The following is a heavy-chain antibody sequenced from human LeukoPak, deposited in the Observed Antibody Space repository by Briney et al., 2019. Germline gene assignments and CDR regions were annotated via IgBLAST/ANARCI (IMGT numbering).Heavy chain of an antibody. V-gene: IGHV3-30-3*01. D-gene: IGHD5-18*01. CDR1: GFTFSSYA. Sequence: GGSLRLSCAASGFTFSSYAMHWVRQAPGKGLEWVAVISYDGSNKYYADSVKGRFTISRDNSKNTLYLQMNSLRAEDTAVYYCARDCQRNIERGFRPKDTAMVLRSGAFDIWGQGTMVTVSS. CDR2: ISYDGSNK. J-gene: IGHJ3*02. CDR3: ARDCQRNIERGFRPKDTAMVLRSGAFDI.